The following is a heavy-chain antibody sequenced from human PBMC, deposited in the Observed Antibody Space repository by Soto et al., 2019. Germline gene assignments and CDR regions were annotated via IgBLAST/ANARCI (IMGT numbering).Heavy chain of an antibody. Sequence: EVQLVESGGGLVKPGGSLRLSCAASGFTFSSYSMNWVRQAPGKGLEWVSSISSSSSYIYYADSVKGRFTISRDNAKNSLYLQMNSLRAEDTAVYYCARDPPSYCSSTSCLKLYYFDYWGQGTLVTVSS. D-gene: IGHD2-2*01. V-gene: IGHV3-21*01. CDR1: GFTFSSYS. CDR2: ISSSSSYI. CDR3: ARDPPSYCSSTSCLKLYYFDY. J-gene: IGHJ4*02.